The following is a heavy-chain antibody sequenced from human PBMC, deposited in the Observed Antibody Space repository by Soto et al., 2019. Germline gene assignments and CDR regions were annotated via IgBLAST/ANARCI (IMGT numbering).Heavy chain of an antibody. CDR3: AKDPGPGSCSSTSCYSGFDY. V-gene: IGHV3-9*01. CDR2: ISWNSGSI. J-gene: IGHJ4*02. D-gene: IGHD2-2*02. CDR1: GFTFDGYA. Sequence: GGSLRLSCAASGFTFDGYAMHWVRQAPGKGLEWVSGISWNSGSIGYADSVKGRFTISRDNAKNSLYLQMNSLRAEDTALYYCAKDPGPGSCSSTSCYSGFDYWGQGTLVTVSS.